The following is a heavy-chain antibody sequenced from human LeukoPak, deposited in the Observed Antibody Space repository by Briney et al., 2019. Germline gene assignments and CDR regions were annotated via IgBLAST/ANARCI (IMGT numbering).Heavy chain of an antibody. D-gene: IGHD6-19*01. CDR2: ISGSSSYT. V-gene: IGHV3-11*06. CDR1: VFTFSEYY. Sequence: PGGSLRLSSAASVFTFSEYYMTWMRQAPGKGLEWVSYISGSSSYTKFADSVKGRFTISRDNAKNTLYLQMNSLRAEDTGGYYCARAVAAGPLDYWRQGTLVTVSS. J-gene: IGHJ4*02. CDR3: ARAVAAGPLDY.